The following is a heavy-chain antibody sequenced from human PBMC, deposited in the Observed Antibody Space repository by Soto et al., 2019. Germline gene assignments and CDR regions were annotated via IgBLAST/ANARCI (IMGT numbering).Heavy chain of an antibody. CDR2: ISSNGGST. Sequence: GGSLRLSCSASGFTFSSYAMHWVRQAPGKGLEYVSAISSNGGSTYYADSVKGRFTISRDNSKNTLYLQMSSLRAEDTAVYYCVKDPPLYCSSTSCFNHYGMDVWGQGTTVTVS. D-gene: IGHD2-2*01. CDR1: GFTFSSYA. V-gene: IGHV3-64D*06. J-gene: IGHJ6*02. CDR3: VKDPPLYCSSTSCFNHYGMDV.